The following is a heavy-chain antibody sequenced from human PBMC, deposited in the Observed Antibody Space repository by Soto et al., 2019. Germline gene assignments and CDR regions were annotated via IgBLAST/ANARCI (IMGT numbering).Heavy chain of an antibody. CDR3: ARDKLTGLFDY. CDR2: INHSGST. J-gene: IGHJ4*02. V-gene: IGHV4-34*01. D-gene: IGHD2-8*02. CDR1: GGSFSGYY. Sequence: QVQLQQWGAGLLKPSVTLSLTCAVYGGSFSGYYWTWIRQPPGTGLEWSGEINHSGSTNYNPSLKSRVTISVDTSKNQFSLKLTSVTAADTAVYYCARDKLTGLFDYWGQGTLVTVSS.